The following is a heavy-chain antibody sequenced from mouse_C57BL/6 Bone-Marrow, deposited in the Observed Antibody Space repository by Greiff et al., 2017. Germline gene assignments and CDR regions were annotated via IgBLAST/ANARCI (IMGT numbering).Heavy chain of an antibody. CDR1: GYSITSGYD. J-gene: IGHJ3*01. CDR2: ISYSGST. V-gene: IGHV3-1*01. D-gene: IGHD2-4*01. Sequence: VQLQQSGPGMVKPSQSLSLTCTVTGYSITSGYDWHWIRHFPGNKLEWMGYISYSGSTNYNPSLKSRISITHDTSKNHFFLKLNSVTTEDTATYYCARVDYDEGFAYWGQGTLVTVSA. CDR3: ARVDYDEGFAY.